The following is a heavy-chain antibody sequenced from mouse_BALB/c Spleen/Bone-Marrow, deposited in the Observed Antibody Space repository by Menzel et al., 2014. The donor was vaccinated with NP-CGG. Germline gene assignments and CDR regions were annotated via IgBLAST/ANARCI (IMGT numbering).Heavy chain of an antibody. V-gene: IGHV5-12-2*01. CDR1: GFTFSSYT. Sequence: EVKLMESGGGLVQPGGSLKLSCAASGFTFSSYTMSWIRQTPEKRLEWVAYISDGGGRAYYPDTVKGRFTISRDNAKNTPYLQMSSLKSEDTAMYYCARQLDSSGYVLDYWGQGTTLTVSS. CDR3: ARQLDSSGYVLDY. CDR2: ISDGGGRA. J-gene: IGHJ2*01. D-gene: IGHD3-2*01.